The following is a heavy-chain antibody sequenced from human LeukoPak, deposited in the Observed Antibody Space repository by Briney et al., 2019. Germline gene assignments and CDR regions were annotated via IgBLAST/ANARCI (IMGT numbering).Heavy chain of an antibody. J-gene: IGHJ6*03. CDR1: GGSFSGYY. CDR2: INHSGST. D-gene: IGHD1-14*01. Sequence: SETLSLTCAVYGGSFSGYYWSWIRQPPGRRLEWIGEINHSGSTYYNPSLKSRVTISVDTSKNQFSLKLSSLTAADTAVYYCARDRKYYYHMDVWGKGTTVTVSS. CDR3: ARDRKYYYHMDV. V-gene: IGHV4-34*01.